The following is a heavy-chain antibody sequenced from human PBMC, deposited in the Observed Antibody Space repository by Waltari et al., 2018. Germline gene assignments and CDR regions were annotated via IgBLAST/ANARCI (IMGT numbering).Heavy chain of an antibody. CDR3: ARPRTTVGTGLWNDGLQI. CDR1: GGTFSNYA. J-gene: IGHJ3*02. Sequence: QVQLVQSGAEVKKPGSSVKVSCKASGGTFSNYAITWVRQATGQGLEGLGGIIPGFRSAHYAQNFLDRGTITADESTSTAYMELMGLTSDDTAVYYCARPRTTVGTGLWNDGLQIWGQGTLVTVSS. D-gene: IGHD1-1*01. V-gene: IGHV1-69*01. CDR2: IIPGFRSA.